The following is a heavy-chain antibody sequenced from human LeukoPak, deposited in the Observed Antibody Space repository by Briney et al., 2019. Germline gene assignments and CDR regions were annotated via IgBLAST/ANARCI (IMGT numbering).Heavy chain of an antibody. CDR1: GFTFSSYG. V-gene: IGHV3-48*01. CDR3: AKKHYDSSGYTDLLRGYYYYMDV. D-gene: IGHD3-22*01. CDR2: ISSSGSTI. J-gene: IGHJ6*03. Sequence: GGSLRLSCAASGFTFSSYGIHWVRQAPGKGLEWVSYISSSGSTIYYADSVKGRFTISRDNSKNTLYLQMNSLRAEDTAVYYCAKKHYDSSGYTDLLRGYYYYMDVWGKGTTVTISS.